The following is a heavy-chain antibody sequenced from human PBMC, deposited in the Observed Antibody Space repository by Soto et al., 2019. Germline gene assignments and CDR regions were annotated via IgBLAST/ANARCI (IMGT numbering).Heavy chain of an antibody. V-gene: IGHV1-8*01. CDR2: MNPNSGNT. J-gene: IGHJ6*02. CDR1: GYTFTSYD. CDR3: ARGRGKDFWSGYYYYYYGMDV. Sequence: PSVKVSCKASGYTFTSYDINWVRQATGQGLEWMGWMNPNSGNTGYAQKFQGRVTMTRNTSISTAYMELSSLRSEDTAVYYCARGRGKDFWSGYYYYYYGMDVWGQGTTVTVSS. D-gene: IGHD3-3*01.